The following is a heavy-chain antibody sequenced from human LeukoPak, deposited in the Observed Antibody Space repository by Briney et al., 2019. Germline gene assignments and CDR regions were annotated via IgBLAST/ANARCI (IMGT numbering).Heavy chain of an antibody. CDR3: ARERRDSYGYNHFDY. V-gene: IGHV3-53*01. CDR2: IYSGGST. D-gene: IGHD5-18*01. CDR1: GFTVSSNY. J-gene: IGHJ4*02. Sequence: GGSLRLSCAAPGFTVSSNYMSWVRQAPGKGLEWVSVIYSGGSTYYADSVKGRFTISRDNSKNTLYLQMNSLRAEDTAVYYCARERRDSYGYNHFDYWGQGTLVTVSS.